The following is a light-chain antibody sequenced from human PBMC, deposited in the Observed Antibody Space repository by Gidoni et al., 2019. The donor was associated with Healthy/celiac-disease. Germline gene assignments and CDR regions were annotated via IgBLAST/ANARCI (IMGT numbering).Light chain of an antibody. J-gene: IGKJ1*01. Sequence: DTVLTHSPGTRSLSPGERATLSCRASQSVSSSYLAWYQQKPGQAPRLLIYGASSRATGIPDRCSGSGSGTDFTLTISRLEPEDFAVYYCQQYGSSPGTFGQGTKVEIK. CDR1: QSVSSSY. V-gene: IGKV3-20*01. CDR2: GAS. CDR3: QQYGSSPGT.